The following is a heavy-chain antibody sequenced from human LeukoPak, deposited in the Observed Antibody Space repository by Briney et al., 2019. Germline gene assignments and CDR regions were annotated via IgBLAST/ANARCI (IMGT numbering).Heavy chain of an antibody. D-gene: IGHD3-22*01. J-gene: IGHJ5*02. CDR2: TYYRSKWYN. CDR1: GDSFSSNSAA. CDR3: ARGVLSSVDGTENWFDP. Sequence: SQTLSLTCASSGDSFSSNSAAWNWIRQSPSRGLEWLGRTYYRSKWYNDYAVSVKSRITINPDTSKNQFSLQLNSVTPEDTAVYYCARGVLSSVDGTENWFDPWGQGTLVTVSS. V-gene: IGHV6-1*01.